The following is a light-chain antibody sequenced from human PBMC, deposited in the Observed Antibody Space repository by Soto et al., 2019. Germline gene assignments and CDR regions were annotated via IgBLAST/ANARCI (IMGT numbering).Light chain of an antibody. CDR3: QQRSSWPWT. CDR2: DAS. CDR1: QRISGN. V-gene: IGKV3-11*01. J-gene: IGKJ1*01. Sequence: EIVLTQSPTTLSLSPGERATLSCRASQRISGNLAWYQQKPGQAPRLLIYDASNRATGIPVRFSGSGSGTDYTLTITNLEPEDFAIYYCQQRSSWPWTFGQGTKVDIK.